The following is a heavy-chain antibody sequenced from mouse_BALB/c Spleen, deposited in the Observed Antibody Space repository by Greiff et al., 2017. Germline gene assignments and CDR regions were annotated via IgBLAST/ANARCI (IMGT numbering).Heavy chain of an antibody. CDR3: ARRGPMITRRRDAMDY. D-gene: IGHD2-4*01. V-gene: IGHV1-55*01. J-gene: IGHJ4*01. CDR2: ILPGSGST. CDR1: GYTFTSYW. Sequence: QVQLQQPGAELVKPGASVKLSCKASGYTFTSYWMSWVKQRPGQGLEWIGEILPGSGSTNYNEKFKGQATFTADTSSNTAYMQLSSLTSEDSAVYYCARRGPMITRRRDAMDYWGEGTSVTVSS.